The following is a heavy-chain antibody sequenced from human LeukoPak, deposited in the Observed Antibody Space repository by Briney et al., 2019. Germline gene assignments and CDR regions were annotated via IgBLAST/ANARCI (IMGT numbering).Heavy chain of an antibody. CDR1: GGYFSGYY. Sequence: SETLSLTCAVWGGYFSGYYWSGIRQPPGKGLEWIGEINHSGSTNYNPSLKSRVTISVDTSKNQFSLKLSSVTAADTAVYYCARAASRLGYCISTSCSNWFDPWGQGTLVTVSS. J-gene: IGHJ5*02. D-gene: IGHD2-2*01. CDR2: INHSGST. CDR3: ARAASRLGYCISTSCSNWFDP. V-gene: IGHV4-34*01.